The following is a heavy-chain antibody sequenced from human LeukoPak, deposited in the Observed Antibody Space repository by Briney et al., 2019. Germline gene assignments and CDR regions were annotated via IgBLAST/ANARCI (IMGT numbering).Heavy chain of an antibody. CDR2: IYHSGNT. V-gene: IGHV4-38-2*02. CDR1: GYSIRSDYS. D-gene: IGHD3-16*01. CDR3: VRGKNAFDI. Sequence: SETLSLTCTVSGYSIRSDYSWGWVRQPPGKGLEWIGIIYHSGNTYYNPSLKSRITMSVDTSKNQFSLKLSSVTAADTAVYYCVRGKNAFDIWGQGTMVTVSS. J-gene: IGHJ3*02.